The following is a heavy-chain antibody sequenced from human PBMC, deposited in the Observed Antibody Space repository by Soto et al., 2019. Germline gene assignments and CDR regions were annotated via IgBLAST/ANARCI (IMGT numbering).Heavy chain of an antibody. Sequence: GASVKVSCKASGGTFSSYAISWVRQAPGQGLEWMGGIIPIFGTANYAQKFQGRVTITADESTSTAYMELSSLRSEDTAVYYCARLRVRYFDWLLSDDKKNYYYYGMDVWGQGTTVTVSS. D-gene: IGHD3-9*01. CDR2: IIPIFGTA. CDR1: GGTFSSYA. J-gene: IGHJ6*02. CDR3: ARLRVRYFDWLLSDDKKNYYYYGMDV. V-gene: IGHV1-69*13.